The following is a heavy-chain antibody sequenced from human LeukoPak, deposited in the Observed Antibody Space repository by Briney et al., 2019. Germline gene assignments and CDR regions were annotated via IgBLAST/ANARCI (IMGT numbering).Heavy chain of an antibody. V-gene: IGHV1-8*01. CDR2: KNPNSGNS. CDR1: GYTFTNYD. J-gene: IGHJ4*02. Sequence: ASVKVSCKASGYTFTNYDINWVRQATGQGLEWMGYKNPNSGNSAYAQKFQGRVTITTDASISTAYTELTALTCIATCLYYCVREGLENSGQGTQVTVSS. CDR3: VREGLEN.